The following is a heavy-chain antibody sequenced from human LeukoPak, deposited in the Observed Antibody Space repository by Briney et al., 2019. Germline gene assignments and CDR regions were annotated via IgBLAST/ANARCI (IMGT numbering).Heavy chain of an antibody. CDR3: ARLGPYCDFWSGYLPVDY. Sequence: RSSETLSLTCTVSGGSISSSSYGWGWIRQPPGKGREWIGKIYDSGSTYYNPSLKSRITRSVDTSKNQFSLKLNSMPAADTAVYYSARLGPYCDFWSGYLPVDYWGQGTLVTVSS. D-gene: IGHD3-3*01. CDR1: GGSISSSSYG. CDR2: IYDSGST. V-gene: IGHV4-39*01. J-gene: IGHJ4*02.